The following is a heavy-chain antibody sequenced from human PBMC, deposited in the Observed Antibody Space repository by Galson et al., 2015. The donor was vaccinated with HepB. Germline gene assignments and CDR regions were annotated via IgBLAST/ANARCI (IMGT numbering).Heavy chain of an antibody. D-gene: IGHD1-1*01. CDR2: INWNGGST. CDR1: GFTFDDYG. V-gene: IGHV3-20*04. J-gene: IGHJ6*02. CDR3: ARDLVPYNWNRGYGMDV. Sequence: SLRLSCAASGFTFDDYGMSWVRQAPGKGLEWVSGINWNGGSTGYADSVKGRFTISRDNAKNSLYLQMNSLRAEDTALYYCARDLVPYNWNRGYGMDVWGQGTTVTVSS.